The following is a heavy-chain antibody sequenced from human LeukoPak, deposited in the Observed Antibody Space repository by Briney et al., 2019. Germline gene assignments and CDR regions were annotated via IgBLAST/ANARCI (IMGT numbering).Heavy chain of an antibody. CDR2: IKSKTDGGTT. CDR1: GFTFRDAG. J-gene: IGHJ4*02. CDR3: AHRDTTMVRVDY. D-gene: IGHD5-18*01. V-gene: IGHV3-15*01. Sequence: GGSLRLSCAASGFTFRDAGMSWVRQAPGKGLEWVGRIKSKTDGGTTDYAAPVKGRFTISRDDSKNALYLQMSSLKTEDTAVYFCAHRDTTMVRVDYWGQGTLVTVSS.